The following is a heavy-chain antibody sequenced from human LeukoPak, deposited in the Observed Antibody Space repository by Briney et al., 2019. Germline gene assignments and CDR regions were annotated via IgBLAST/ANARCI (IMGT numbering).Heavy chain of an antibody. CDR2: INHSGST. V-gene: IGHV4-34*01. Sequence: SETLSLTCTVSGGSISSYYWSWIRQPPGKGLEWIGEINHSGSTNYNPSLKSRVTISVDTSKNQFSLKLSSVTAADTAVYYCARTYSSSWPTYYYYMDVWGKGTTVTISS. J-gene: IGHJ6*03. D-gene: IGHD6-13*01. CDR3: ARTYSSSWPTYYYYMDV. CDR1: GGSISSYY.